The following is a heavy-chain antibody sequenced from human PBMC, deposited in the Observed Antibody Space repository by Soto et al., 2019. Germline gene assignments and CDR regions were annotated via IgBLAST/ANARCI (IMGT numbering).Heavy chain of an antibody. Sequence: SYTLSHTCAFKGGSFSGYYWSWIRQPPGKGLEWIGEINHSGSTNYNPSLKSRVTTSVDTSKNQFSLKLSSVTAADTAVYYCARGGNGYRAWVEYYYYWGMDGWSQGNPVSVS. CDR1: GGSFSGYY. D-gene: IGHD5-18*01. J-gene: IGHJ6*02. CDR3: ARGGNGYRAWVEYYYYWGMDG. CDR2: INHSGST. V-gene: IGHV4-34*01.